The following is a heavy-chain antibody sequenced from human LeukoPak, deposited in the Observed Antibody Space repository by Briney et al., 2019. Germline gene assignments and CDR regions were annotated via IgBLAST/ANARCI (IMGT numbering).Heavy chain of an antibody. Sequence: GGSLRLSCAASRFTFSNYGMSWVRQAPGKGLGWVASIGGPAGSTYYADSVGGRFTISRDNSKNILYLQMNSLRAEDTATYYCAKDLGFGDFLYDYWGQGTLVTVSS. V-gene: IGHV3-23*01. CDR1: RFTFSNYG. J-gene: IGHJ4*02. D-gene: IGHD3-10*01. CDR2: IGGPAGST. CDR3: AKDLGFGDFLYDY.